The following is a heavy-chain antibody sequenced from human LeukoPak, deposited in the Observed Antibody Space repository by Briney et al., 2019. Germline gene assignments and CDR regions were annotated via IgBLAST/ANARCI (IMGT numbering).Heavy chain of an antibody. CDR3: AALSYDFWCGINWFDP. D-gene: IGHD3-3*01. J-gene: IGHJ5*02. Sequence: GGSLRLSCGASGFTLSSCAMSWVRQAPGQGLEWVSAIGSSGGTTYYADSVKGRFTISRDDSKNTLSLQMNSLRVEDTAVYYCAALSYDFWCGINWFDPWGQGTLATVSP. CDR1: GFTLSSCA. CDR2: IGSSGGTT. V-gene: IGHV3-23*01.